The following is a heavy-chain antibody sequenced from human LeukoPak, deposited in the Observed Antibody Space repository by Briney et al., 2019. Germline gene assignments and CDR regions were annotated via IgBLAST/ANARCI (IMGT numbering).Heavy chain of an antibody. J-gene: IGHJ4*02. Sequence: SETLSLTCTVYGGSVSSGSYYWSWIRQPPGKGLEWIGYIYYSGSTNYNPSLKSRVTISVDTSKNQFSLKLSSVTAADTAVYYCARDRGGYSGYDYYFDYWGQGSLVTVSS. CDR3: ARDRGGYSGYDYYFDY. D-gene: IGHD5-12*01. CDR1: GGSVSSGSYY. V-gene: IGHV4-61*01. CDR2: IYYSGST.